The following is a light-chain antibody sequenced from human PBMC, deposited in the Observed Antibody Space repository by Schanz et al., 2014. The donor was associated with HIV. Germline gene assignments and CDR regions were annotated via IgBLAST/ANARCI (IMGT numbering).Light chain of an antibody. Sequence: QSALTQPASVSGSPGQSITISCTGTSRDIGGWNYVSWYQQHPGKAPKLMIYDVTNRPSGVSNRFSASKSGNTASLTISGLQAEDEADYYCCSYAGSSTHVVFGGGTKLTVL. CDR2: DVT. CDR1: SRDIGGWNY. CDR3: CSYAGSSTHVV. V-gene: IGLV2-14*03. J-gene: IGLJ2*01.